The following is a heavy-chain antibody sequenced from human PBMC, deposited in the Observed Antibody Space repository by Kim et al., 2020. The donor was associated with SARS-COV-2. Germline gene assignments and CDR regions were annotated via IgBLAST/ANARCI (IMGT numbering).Heavy chain of an antibody. CDR3: ARGQSLGY. J-gene: IGHJ4*02. Sequence: GSEKSYVDSVKGRFTISRDNAKNSLYLQMNSLRAEDTAVYYCARGQSLGYWGQGTLVTVSS. CDR2: GSEK. V-gene: IGHV3-7*03. D-gene: IGHD7-27*01.